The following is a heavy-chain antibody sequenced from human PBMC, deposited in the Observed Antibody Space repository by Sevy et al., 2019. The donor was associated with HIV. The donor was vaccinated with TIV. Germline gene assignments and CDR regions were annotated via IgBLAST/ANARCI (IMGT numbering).Heavy chain of an antibody. D-gene: IGHD6-13*01. Sequence: GGSLRLSCAASGFTFSSYAMSWVRQAPGKGLEWVSTISGSGGGTYYTDSVKGRFTISRDNSKNRLYLQMNSLRAEDTAVYSCASGRSSSWYTPFDNWGQGTLVTVSS. J-gene: IGHJ4*02. V-gene: IGHV3-23*01. CDR2: ISGSGGGT. CDR3: ASGRSSSWYTPFDN. CDR1: GFTFSSYA.